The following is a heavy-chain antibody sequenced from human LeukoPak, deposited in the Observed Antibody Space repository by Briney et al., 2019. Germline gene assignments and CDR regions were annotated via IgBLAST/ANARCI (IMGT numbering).Heavy chain of an antibody. CDR3: ARDLSDYGIYYLHY. Sequence: SGKVCCKAAGGSFSCYAISWVRLAPGQGLGWMGGVIPISGTANYAQKFQGRVTITADETTSTAYMDLTNLKSEDPAVYYCARDLSDYGIYYLHYWGQGTLVTVSS. D-gene: IGHD4/OR15-4a*01. CDR2: VIPISGTA. J-gene: IGHJ4*02. V-gene: IGHV1-69*13. CDR1: GGSFSCYA.